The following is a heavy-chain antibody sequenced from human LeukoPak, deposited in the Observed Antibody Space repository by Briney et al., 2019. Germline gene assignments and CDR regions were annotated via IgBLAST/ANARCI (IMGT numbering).Heavy chain of an antibody. CDR3: ARAHSRGEALYYFDY. D-gene: IGHD6-19*01. Sequence: SETLSLTCSVSGYSISSGYYWGWIRQAPGKGLEWIGSIFHSGSTYYNLSLKSRVTISVDTSKNKFSLKLTSVTAADTAVYYCARAHSRGEALYYFDYWGQGTLVTVSS. J-gene: IGHJ4*02. CDR1: GYSISSGYY. CDR2: IFHSGST. V-gene: IGHV4-38-2*02.